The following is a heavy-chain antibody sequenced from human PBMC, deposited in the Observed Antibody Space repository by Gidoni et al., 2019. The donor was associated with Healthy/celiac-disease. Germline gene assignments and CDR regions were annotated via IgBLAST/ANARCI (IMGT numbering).Heavy chain of an antibody. CDR3: TRDRPFWSNIVVVTALFQH. CDR2: IRSKAYGGTT. Sequence: EVQLVASGGGLVKPGRSLRLSCTASGFTFGDYAMSWFRQAPGKGLEWVGFIRSKAYGGTTEYAASVKGRFTISRDDSKSIAYLQMNSLKTEDTAVYYCTRDRPFWSNIVVVTALFQHWGQGTLVTVSS. V-gene: IGHV3-49*05. D-gene: IGHD2-21*02. CDR1: GFTFGDYA. J-gene: IGHJ1*01.